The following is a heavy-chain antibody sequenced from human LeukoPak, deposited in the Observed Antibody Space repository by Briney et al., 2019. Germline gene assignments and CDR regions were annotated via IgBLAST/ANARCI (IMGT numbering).Heavy chain of an antibody. CDR1: GFTFSRYA. J-gene: IGHJ4*02. V-gene: IGHV3-30*04. D-gene: IGHD2-15*01. CDR2: ISYDGSNE. CDR3: ARDGRRLYCSGGSCYFADDDY. Sequence: PGRSLRLSCVASGFTFSRYAMHWVRQAPGKGLEWVAVISYDGSNEYYADSVRGRFTISRDNSKNTLYPQMNSLRTEDTAVYYCARDGRRLYCSGGSCYFADDDYWGQGTLVTVSS.